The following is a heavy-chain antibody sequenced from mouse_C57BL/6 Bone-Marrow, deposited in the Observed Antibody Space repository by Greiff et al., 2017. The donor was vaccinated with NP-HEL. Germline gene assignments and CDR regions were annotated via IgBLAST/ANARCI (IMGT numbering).Heavy chain of an antibody. CDR1: GFTFSSYG. V-gene: IGHV5-6*02. Sequence: EVMLVESGGDLVKPGGSLKLSCAASGFTFSSYGMSWVRQTPDKRLEWVATISSGGSNTYYPDSVKGRFTISRDNAKSTLYLQMSSLKSEDTAMYYCARRGYDYDYWGQGTTLTVSS. D-gene: IGHD2-4*01. J-gene: IGHJ2*01. CDR3: ARRGYDYDY. CDR2: ISSGGSNT.